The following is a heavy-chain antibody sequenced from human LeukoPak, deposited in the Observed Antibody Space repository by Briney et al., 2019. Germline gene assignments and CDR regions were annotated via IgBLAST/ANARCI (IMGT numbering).Heavy chain of an antibody. Sequence: GGSLRLSCAASGFTFSSYTINWVRQAPGKGLEWVSNIKQDGREKYYVDSVKGRFTISRDNAKNSLYLQMNSLRAEDTAVYYCAREAFYFYDILIPFSNWGQGTLVTVSS. D-gene: IGHD3-9*01. CDR2: IKQDGREK. CDR1: GFTFSSYT. CDR3: AREAFYFYDILIPFSN. J-gene: IGHJ4*02. V-gene: IGHV3-7*01.